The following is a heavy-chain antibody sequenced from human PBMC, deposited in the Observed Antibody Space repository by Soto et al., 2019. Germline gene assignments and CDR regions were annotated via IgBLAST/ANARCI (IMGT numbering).Heavy chain of an antibody. CDR2: ISSSGGSR. V-gene: IGHV3-23*01. Sequence: PGGSLRLSCAASGFNFNTFAMSWIRQAPGKGLEWVSHISSSGGSRDYADSVRGRFTISRDNSKNILFLQMNSLRVDDTAIYYCAKDPPSPWTANWVDPWGKGPLVTASS. CDR3: AKDPPSPWTANWVDP. J-gene: IGHJ5*02. D-gene: IGHD1-1*01. CDR1: GFNFNTFA.